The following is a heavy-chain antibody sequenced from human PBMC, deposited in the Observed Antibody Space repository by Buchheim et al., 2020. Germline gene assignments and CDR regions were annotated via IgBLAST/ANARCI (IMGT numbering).Heavy chain of an antibody. D-gene: IGHD3-10*01. V-gene: IGHV3-7*01. J-gene: IGHJ4*02. Sequence: EVQLVESGGGLVQPGGSLRLSCAASRYIFSSYWMTWVRQAPGKGLEWVANIKQDGSEKYYVDSVKGRFTISRDNAKNSLYLQMNGLRAEDTAVYYCAKEFVGSGSYSPDYWGQGTL. CDR1: RYIFSSYW. CDR3: AKEFVGSGSYSPDY. CDR2: IKQDGSEK.